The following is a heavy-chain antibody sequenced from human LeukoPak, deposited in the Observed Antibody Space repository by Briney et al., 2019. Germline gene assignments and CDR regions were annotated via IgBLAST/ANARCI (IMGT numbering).Heavy chain of an antibody. D-gene: IGHD3-10*01. Sequence: TGGSLRLSCAASGFIFSSYSMNWVRQAPGKGLEGVSYISSSSSSIYYADSVKGRFTISRDNAKNSLYLQMNSLRDDDTAVYYCARDWGSGSPPFDYWGQGTLVTVSS. V-gene: IGHV3-48*02. CDR2: ISSSSSSI. CDR1: GFIFSSYS. CDR3: ARDWGSGSPPFDY. J-gene: IGHJ4*02.